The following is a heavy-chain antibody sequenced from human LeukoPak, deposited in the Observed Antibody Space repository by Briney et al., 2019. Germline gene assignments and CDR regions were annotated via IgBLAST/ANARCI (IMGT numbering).Heavy chain of an antibody. V-gene: IGHV3-66*01. CDR2: IYSGGST. Sequence: GGSLRLSCAASGFTFSSNYMSWVRQAPGKGLEWVSVIYSGGSTYYADSVKGRFTISRDNSKNTLYLQMNSLRAEDTAVYYCAREEDGYNPFDYWGQGTLVTVSS. J-gene: IGHJ4*02. D-gene: IGHD5-24*01. CDR3: AREEDGYNPFDY. CDR1: GFTFSSNY.